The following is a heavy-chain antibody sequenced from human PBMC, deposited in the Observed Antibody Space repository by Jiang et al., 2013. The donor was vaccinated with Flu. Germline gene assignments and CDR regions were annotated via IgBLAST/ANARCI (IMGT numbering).Heavy chain of an antibody. Sequence: GRFTISRDNSKNTLYLQMGSLRAEDMAVYYCARVFGSAYGMDVWGQGTTVTVSS. CDR3: ARVFGSAYGMDV. J-gene: IGHJ6*02. D-gene: IGHD6-25*01. V-gene: IGHV3-64*01.